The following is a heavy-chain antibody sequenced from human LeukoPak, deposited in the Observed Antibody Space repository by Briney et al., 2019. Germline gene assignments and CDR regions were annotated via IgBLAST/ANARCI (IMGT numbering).Heavy chain of an antibody. D-gene: IGHD2-2*01. Sequence: PGRSLRLSCAASGFTFSSYGMSWVRQAPGKGLEWVSIISSVSTYIYYAVSVKGRFTISRDNAKNSLHLQMTSLRSEDTAVYFCAREGGTRDFYYYMDVWGKGTTVTVSS. CDR1: GFTFSSYG. V-gene: IGHV3-21*01. J-gene: IGHJ6*03. CDR3: AREGGTRDFYYYMDV. CDR2: ISSVSTYI.